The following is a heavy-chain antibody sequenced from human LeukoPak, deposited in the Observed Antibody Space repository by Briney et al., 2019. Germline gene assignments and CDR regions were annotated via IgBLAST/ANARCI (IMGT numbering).Heavy chain of an antibody. V-gene: IGHV3-7*01. CDR3: ARDRLYSSSPKGDY. D-gene: IGHD6-6*01. CDR1: GFTFSSFW. CDR2: IKQDGSEI. J-gene: IGHJ4*02. Sequence: GGSLRLSCAASGFTFSSFWMSWVRQAPGKGLEWVATIKQDGSEIYYVDAVKGRFTISRDNAKNSLYLQMNSLRAEDTAVYYCARDRLYSSSPKGDYWGQGTLVTVSS.